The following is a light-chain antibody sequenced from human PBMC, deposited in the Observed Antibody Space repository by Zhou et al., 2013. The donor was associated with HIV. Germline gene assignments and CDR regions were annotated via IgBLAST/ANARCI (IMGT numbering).Light chain of an antibody. Sequence: EIVMTQPPATLSVSPGERATLSCRASQSIGSNLAWYQQKPGQAPRLLIYGASTRATGIPARFSGSGSGTEFTLTISSLQSEDFAVYYCQQYNNWLTFGGGTKVEIK. V-gene: IGKV3-15*01. J-gene: IGKJ4*01. CDR2: GAS. CDR1: QSIGSN. CDR3: QQYNNWLT.